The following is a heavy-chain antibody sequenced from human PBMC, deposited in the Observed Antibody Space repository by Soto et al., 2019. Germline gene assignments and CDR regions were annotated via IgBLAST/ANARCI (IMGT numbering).Heavy chain of an antibody. D-gene: IGHD2-8*02. V-gene: IGHV4-30-2*01. Sequence: SETLSLTCTFSGGSIWSWCDSWTWIRQPPGKGLEWIGYIYHSGSTYYNPSLKSRVTISVDTSKNQFSLKLTSVTAADTAVYYCARDKITGLFDYWGQGTLVTVSS. J-gene: IGHJ4*02. CDR2: IYHSGST. CDR1: GGSIWSWCDS. CDR3: ARDKITGLFDY.